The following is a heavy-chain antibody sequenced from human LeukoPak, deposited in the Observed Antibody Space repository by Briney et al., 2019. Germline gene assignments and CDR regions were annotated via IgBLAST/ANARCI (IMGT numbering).Heavy chain of an antibody. D-gene: IGHD5-18*01. J-gene: IGHJ6*02. CDR3: APMAAETAMVGMDV. CDR2: IKRDGSEK. Sequence: GGSLRLSCAASGFTFSNYWMSWVRQAPGKGLEWVANIKRDGSEKYYVDSVKGRFTISRDNAKNSLYLQMNSLRAADTAVYYCAPMAAETAMVGMDVWGQGTEVTVSS. V-gene: IGHV3-7*05. CDR1: GFTFSNYW.